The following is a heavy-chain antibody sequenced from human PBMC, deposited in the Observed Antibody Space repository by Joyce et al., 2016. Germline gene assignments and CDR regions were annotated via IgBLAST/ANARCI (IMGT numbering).Heavy chain of an antibody. Sequence: QLQLQESGPGLVKPSETLSLTCSVSGGSISGTPYYWGWIRQPPGKGLEWIGSIYYSGSTYYNPTLKSQLTISVDTSKNQFSLKLKSVTAADTAVYYCARDAVATWDAFDIWGQGTMVTVSS. CDR2: IYYSGST. CDR3: ARDAVATWDAFDI. J-gene: IGHJ3*02. CDR1: GGSISGTPYY. D-gene: IGHD6-19*01. V-gene: IGHV4-39*02.